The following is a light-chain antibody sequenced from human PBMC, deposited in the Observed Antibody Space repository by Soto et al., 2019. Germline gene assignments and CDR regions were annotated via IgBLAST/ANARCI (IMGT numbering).Light chain of an antibody. Sequence: DIQMTQSPSSLSASVGDRVTITCRASQSIRNYLNWYQQKPGKAPKLLIYSASSLQSGVPSRFSGSGSGTDFTLTISSLPPEDFATYYCHQSYSTLVTFGQGTKVEIK. CDR1: QSIRNY. V-gene: IGKV1-39*01. CDR2: SAS. J-gene: IGKJ1*01. CDR3: HQSYSTLVT.